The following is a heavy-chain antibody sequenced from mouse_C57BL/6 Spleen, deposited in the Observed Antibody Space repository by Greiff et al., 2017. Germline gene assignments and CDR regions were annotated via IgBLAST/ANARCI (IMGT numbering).Heavy chain of an antibody. CDR3: ARGGIYYDYERNYFDY. CDR2: IYPGDGDT. J-gene: IGHJ2*01. Sequence: QVQLKESGAELVKPGASVKISCKASGYAFSSYWMNWVKQRPGQGLEWIGQIYPGDGDTNYNGKFKGKATLTADKSSSPAYMQLSSLTSEDSAVYFCARGGIYYDYERNYFDYWGQGTTLTVSS. V-gene: IGHV1-80*01. CDR1: GYAFSSYW. D-gene: IGHD2-4*01.